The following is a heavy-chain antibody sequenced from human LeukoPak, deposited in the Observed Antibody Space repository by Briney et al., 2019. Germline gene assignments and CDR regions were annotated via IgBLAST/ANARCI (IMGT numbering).Heavy chain of an antibody. D-gene: IGHD5-24*01. CDR1: RFTFSSYG. Sequence: GGSLRLSCAAYRFTFSSYGMHWVRQAPGKGLEWVAFIQYDGSKKYYADSVKGRFTISRDNSKNTLYLQMNSLRAEDTAVYYCARDNSVRDEAWWFNPWGQGTLVTVSS. V-gene: IGHV3-30*02. CDR3: ARDNSVRDEAWWFNP. CDR2: IQYDGSKK. J-gene: IGHJ5*02.